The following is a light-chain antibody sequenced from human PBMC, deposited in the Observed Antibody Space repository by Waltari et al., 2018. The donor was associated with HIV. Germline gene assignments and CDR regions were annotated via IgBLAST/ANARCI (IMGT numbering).Light chain of an antibody. CDR1: QSVSSSY. CDR3: QQYGSSPLT. CDR2: GAS. J-gene: IGKJ4*01. V-gene: IGKV3-20*01. Sequence: EIVLTQPPGTLSLPPRARATPSSRASQSVSSSYLAWYQQKPGQAPRLLIYGASSRATGIPDRFSGSGSGTDFTLTISRLEPEDFAVYYCQQYGSSPLTFGGGTKVEIK.